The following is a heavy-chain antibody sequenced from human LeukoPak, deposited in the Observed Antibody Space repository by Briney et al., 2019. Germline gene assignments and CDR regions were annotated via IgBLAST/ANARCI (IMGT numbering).Heavy chain of an antibody. J-gene: IGHJ3*02. CDR2: IIPIFGTA. CDR3: ASKTPSHYYDSSGYYVGAFDI. Sequence: SVKVSCKASGYTFTGYYMHWVRQAPGQGLEWMGGIIPIFGTANYAQKFQGRVTITTDESTSTAYMELSSLRSEDTAVYYCASKTPSHYYDSSGYYVGAFDIWGQGTMVTVSS. V-gene: IGHV1-69*05. D-gene: IGHD3-22*01. CDR1: GYTFTGYY.